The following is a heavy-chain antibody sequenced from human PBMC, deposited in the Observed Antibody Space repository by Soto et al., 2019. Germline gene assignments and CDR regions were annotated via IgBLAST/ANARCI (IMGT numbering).Heavy chain of an antibody. V-gene: IGHV4-59*01. CDR1: GGSINNYY. Sequence: QVQLQESGPGLVKPSETLSLTCNVSGGSINNYYWSWVRQPPGKGLEWIGYIYYSGNTKYNPSLKSRVTISVDTSKTHFSLNLRSVTAAETAVYYCARDRGFYGMDVWGQGTTVTVSS. J-gene: IGHJ6*02. CDR3: ARDRGFYGMDV. D-gene: IGHD3-16*01. CDR2: IYYSGNT.